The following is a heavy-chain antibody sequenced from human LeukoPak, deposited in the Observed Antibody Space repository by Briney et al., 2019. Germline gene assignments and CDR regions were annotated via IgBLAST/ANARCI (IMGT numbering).Heavy chain of an antibody. Sequence: ASVNVSCKASGGTFSSYAISWVRQAPGQGLEWMGGIIPIFGTANYAQKFQGRVTITTDESTSTAYMELSSLRSEDTAVYYCARSPSNAGGSHWYFDLWGRVTLVTVSS. CDR1: GGTFSSYA. D-gene: IGHD3-10*01. CDR2: IIPIFGTA. V-gene: IGHV1-69*05. J-gene: IGHJ2*01. CDR3: ARSPSNAGGSHWYFDL.